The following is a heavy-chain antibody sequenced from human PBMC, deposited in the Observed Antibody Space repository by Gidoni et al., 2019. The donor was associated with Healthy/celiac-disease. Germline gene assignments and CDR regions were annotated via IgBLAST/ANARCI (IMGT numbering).Heavy chain of an antibody. CDR2: INHSGST. Sequence: QVQLQQWGAGLLKPSETLSLTCAVYGGSFSGYYWSWIRQPPGKGLEWIGEINHSGSTNYNPSLKSRVTISVDTSKNQFSLKLSSVTAADTAVYYCARGLAIVVVPAAMDEYYMDVWGKGTTVTVSS. V-gene: IGHV4-34*01. CDR1: GGSFSGYY. J-gene: IGHJ6*03. CDR3: ARGLAIVVVPAAMDEYYMDV. D-gene: IGHD2-2*01.